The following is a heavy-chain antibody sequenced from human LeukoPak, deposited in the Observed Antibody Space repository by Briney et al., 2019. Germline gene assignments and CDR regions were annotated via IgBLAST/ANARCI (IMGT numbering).Heavy chain of an antibody. V-gene: IGHV3-74*01. Sequence: GGSLRLSCAASGFTFSSYWMHWVRQAPGKGLVWGSRINTDGSSTSYADSVKGRFTISRDNAKNTLYLQMNSLRAEDTAVYYCAREVATNTHPPPPIDYWGQGTLVTVSS. CDR2: INTDGSST. D-gene: IGHD5-12*01. CDR3: AREVATNTHPPPPIDY. J-gene: IGHJ4*02. CDR1: GFTFSSYW.